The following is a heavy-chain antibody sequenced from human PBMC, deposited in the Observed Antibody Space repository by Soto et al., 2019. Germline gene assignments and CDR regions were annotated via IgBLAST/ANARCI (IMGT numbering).Heavy chain of an antibody. CDR2: IWYDGSNK. CDR3: ARLLNDIVVVPAAIFYYYAMDV. D-gene: IGHD2-2*01. CDR1: GFTFSSYG. V-gene: IGHV3-33*01. Sequence: PGGSLRLSCAASGFTFSSYGMHWVRQAPGKGLEWVAVIWYDGSNKYYADSVKGRFTISRDNSKNTLYLQMNSLRAGDTAVYYCARLLNDIVVVPAAIFYYYAMDVWGPGTPVTVSS. J-gene: IGHJ6*02.